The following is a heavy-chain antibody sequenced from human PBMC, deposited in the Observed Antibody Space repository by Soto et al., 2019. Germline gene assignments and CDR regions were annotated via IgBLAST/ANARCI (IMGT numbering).Heavy chain of an antibody. V-gene: IGHV3-53*01. CDR3: ARDRVESGYPEYFQH. CDR2: IYSGGST. Sequence: EVQRVESGGGLIQPGGSLRLSCAASGFTVSSNYMSWVRQAPGQGLEWVSVIYSGGSTYYADSVKGRFTISRDNSKNTLYLQMNSLRAEDTAVYYCARDRVESGYPEYFQHWGQGPLVTVSS. J-gene: IGHJ1*01. CDR1: GFTVSSNY. D-gene: IGHD3-22*01.